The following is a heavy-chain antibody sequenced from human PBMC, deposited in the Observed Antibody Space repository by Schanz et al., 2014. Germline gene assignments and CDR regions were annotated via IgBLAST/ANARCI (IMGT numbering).Heavy chain of an antibody. Sequence: EVQLLESGGGLVQPGGSLRLSCTVSGFTVNNYAMNWVRQAPGRGLEWVSLIYKSGSAFYADSVKGRLTISRDNSKNTVYLEMNRLRTEDTALYYCARDSAGTTFGVLDSWGQGTLVTVSS. CDR1: GFTVNNYA. CDR3: ARDSAGTTFGVLDS. D-gene: IGHD1-1*01. CDR2: IYKSGSA. V-gene: IGHV3-66*03. J-gene: IGHJ4*02.